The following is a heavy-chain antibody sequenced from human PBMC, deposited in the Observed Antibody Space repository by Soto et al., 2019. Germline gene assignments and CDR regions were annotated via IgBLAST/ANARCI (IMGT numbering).Heavy chain of an antibody. CDR2: IYYNGNT. CDR3: ASGGASSRWLDP. V-gene: IGHV4-59*02. Sequence: GALSLTRTVAGVSVTSSFWRLIRQSPGKGLEWIGYIYYNGNTNYNPSLASRVTISVDTSKNHFSLKLNSVTVADTAVYYCASGGASSRWLDPWGQRTLVTVSS. CDR1: GVSVTSSF. D-gene: IGHD3-10*01. J-gene: IGHJ5*02.